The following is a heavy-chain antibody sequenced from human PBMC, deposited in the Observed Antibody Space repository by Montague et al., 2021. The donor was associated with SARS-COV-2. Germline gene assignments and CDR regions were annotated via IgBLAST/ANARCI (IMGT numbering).Heavy chain of an antibody. D-gene: IGHD2-21*01. CDR3: ARKHDFED. CDR2: INKDGSEK. V-gene: IGHV3-7*03. CDR1: GINFGNFW. Sequence: SLSLSCAASGINFGNFWMSWVRQAPGKGLEWVANINKDGSEKYHLESLRGRFTISGDNANSSVFLQMDSLRPDDTAVYYCARKHDFEDWGQGTLVIVSS. J-gene: IGHJ4*02.